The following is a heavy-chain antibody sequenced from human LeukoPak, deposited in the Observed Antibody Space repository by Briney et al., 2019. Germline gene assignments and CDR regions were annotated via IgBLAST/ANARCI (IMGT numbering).Heavy chain of an antibody. J-gene: IGHJ3*02. V-gene: IGHV4-59*08. CDR2: VRDNVQS. CDR3: ARQPANTAAFDI. Sequence: PSDTLSLTCTVSGGLINTYYWSSIRQPPGKGLEWIAYVRDNVQSNYNPSLKSRVAISLDTANNQISRRLNCVTAADTAIYYCARQPANTAAFDIWGLGTMVTVSS. D-gene: IGHD5-18*01. CDR1: GGLINTYY.